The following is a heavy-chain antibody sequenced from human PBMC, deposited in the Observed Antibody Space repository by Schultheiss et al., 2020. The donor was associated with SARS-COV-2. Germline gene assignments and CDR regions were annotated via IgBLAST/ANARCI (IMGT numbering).Heavy chain of an antibody. D-gene: IGHD6-19*01. CDR3: ARAVSGNFDY. J-gene: IGHJ4*02. V-gene: IGHV3-23*01. CDR2: ISGSGGNT. Sequence: GGSLRLSCAASGFTFSDYYMSWIRQAPGKGLEWVSTISGSGGNTYYPDSVKGRFTISRDNSKNTLYLQMNSLRAEDTAEYYCARAVSGNFDYWGQGTLVTVSS. CDR1: GFTFSDYY.